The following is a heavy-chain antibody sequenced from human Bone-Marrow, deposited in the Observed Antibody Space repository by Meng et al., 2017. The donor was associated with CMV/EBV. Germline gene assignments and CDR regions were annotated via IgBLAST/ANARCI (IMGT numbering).Heavy chain of an antibody. Sequence: SETLSLTCTVSGGSIRSSSYYWGCIRQPPGKGLEWIGGIYFTGSSYYNLSLKSRVTISVDTSKNQFSLTLSSVTAADTAMYYCARVCTGYDGSGSYLFYFDYWGQGTLVTVSS. J-gene: IGHJ4*02. CDR2: IYFTGSS. CDR3: ARVCTGYDGSGSYLFYFDY. D-gene: IGHD3-10*01. V-gene: IGHV4-39*07. CDR1: GGSIRSSSYY.